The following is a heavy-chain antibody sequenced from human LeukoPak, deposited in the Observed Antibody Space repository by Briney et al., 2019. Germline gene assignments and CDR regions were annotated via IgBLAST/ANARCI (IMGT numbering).Heavy chain of an antibody. CDR1: GGSISGTDLY. J-gene: IGHJ6*02. V-gene: IGHV4-39*01. D-gene: IGHD2-15*01. Sequence: SQTLSLTCTVSGGSISGTDLYWGWIRQLPGKGLEWIGNIHSTGNSFCNPSLKSRVTISVDTSKNQFSLKLSSVTAADTAVYYCEKDSHLDVWGHGTTVTVSS. CDR3: EKDSHLDV. CDR2: IHSTGNS.